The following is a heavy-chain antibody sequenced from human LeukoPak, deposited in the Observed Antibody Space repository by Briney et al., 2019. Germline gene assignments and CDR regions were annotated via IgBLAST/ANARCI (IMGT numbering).Heavy chain of an antibody. V-gene: IGHV1-18*01. Sequence: ASVKVSCKASGYTFTSYGISWVRQAPGQGLEWMGWISAYSGNTNYAQKLQGRVTMTTDTSTSTAYMELRSLRSDDTAVYYCARAMLLGWDTAMVLGDWFDPWGQGTLVTVSS. J-gene: IGHJ5*02. CDR2: ISAYSGNT. CDR3: ARAMLLGWDTAMVLGDWFDP. D-gene: IGHD5-18*01. CDR1: GYTFTSYG.